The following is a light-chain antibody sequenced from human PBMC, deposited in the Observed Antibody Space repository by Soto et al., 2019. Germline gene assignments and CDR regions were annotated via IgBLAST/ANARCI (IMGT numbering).Light chain of an antibody. CDR1: SSDVGSYNL. Sequence: QSALTHPASVSGSPGQSITISCTGTSSDVGSYNLVSWYQQHPGKAPKLMIYEGSKRPSGVSNRFSGSKSGNTASLTISGLQAEDEADYYCCSYAGSSTPWVFGGGTKVTV. CDR2: EGS. V-gene: IGLV2-23*01. CDR3: CSYAGSSTPWV. J-gene: IGLJ3*02.